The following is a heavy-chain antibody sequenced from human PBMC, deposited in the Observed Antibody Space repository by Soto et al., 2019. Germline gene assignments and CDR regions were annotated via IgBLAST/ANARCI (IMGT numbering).Heavy chain of an antibody. Sequence: PSETLSLTCAVYGGSFSGYYWSWIRQPPGKGLEWIGEINHSGSTNYNPSLKSRVTISVDTSKNQFSLKLSSVTAADTAVYYCARLNVTPRGYSYGSQYYYYYYGMDVWGQGTTVTVSS. CDR3: ARLNVTPRGYSYGSQYYYYYYGMDV. V-gene: IGHV4-34*01. CDR2: INHSGST. D-gene: IGHD5-18*01. CDR1: GGSFSGYY. J-gene: IGHJ6*02.